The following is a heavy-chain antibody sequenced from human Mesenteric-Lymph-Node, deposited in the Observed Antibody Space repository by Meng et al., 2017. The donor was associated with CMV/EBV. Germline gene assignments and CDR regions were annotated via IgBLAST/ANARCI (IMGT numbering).Heavy chain of an antibody. Sequence: GESLKISCAASGFSVSDKYMSWVRQAPGKELEWVSVIYSGGSTFYADSVKGRFTVSRDNSKNMVYLQLNNLRVEDTAIYYCAREPWGAYYGPYWGQGTLVTVSS. CDR2: IYSGGST. CDR3: AREPWGAYYGPY. J-gene: IGHJ4*02. CDR1: GFSVSDKY. V-gene: IGHV3-53*01. D-gene: IGHD3-3*01.